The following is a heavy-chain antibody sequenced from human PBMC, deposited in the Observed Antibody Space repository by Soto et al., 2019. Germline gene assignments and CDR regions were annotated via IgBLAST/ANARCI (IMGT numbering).Heavy chain of an antibody. Sequence: PGGSLRLSCAASGFTFSSYWMSWVRQAPGKGLEWVANIKRDGSEKYYVDSVKGRFTISRDNAKNSLYLQMNSLRAEDTAVYYCANPQEPIAGGAFDIWGQGTMVTVSS. D-gene: IGHD2-21*01. J-gene: IGHJ3*02. V-gene: IGHV3-7*01. CDR3: ANPQEPIAGGAFDI. CDR2: IKRDGSEK. CDR1: GFTFSSYW.